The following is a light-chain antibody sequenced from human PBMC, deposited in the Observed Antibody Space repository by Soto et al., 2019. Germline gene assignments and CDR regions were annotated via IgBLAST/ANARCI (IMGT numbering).Light chain of an antibody. CDR1: QSVSSSY. J-gene: IGKJ1*01. V-gene: IGKV3-20*01. CDR3: QQYGSSWT. CDR2: GAS. Sequence: DIVLTQSSGTLSLSPGERATLSCLSSQSVSSSYLAWYQQKPGQAPRLLIYGASSSATGIPDRFSGSGSGTDFTLTISRLEPEDFAVYYCQQYGSSWTFCQGTRWIS.